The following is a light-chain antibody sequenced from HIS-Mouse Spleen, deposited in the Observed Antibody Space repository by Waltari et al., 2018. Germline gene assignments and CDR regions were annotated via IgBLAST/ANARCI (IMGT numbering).Light chain of an antibody. J-gene: IGKJ1*01. CDR2: APS. Sequence: DIQMTKSPSSLSASVGDIVTITCRASQSISSYLNWYQQKPGKAPKLLIYAPSSLQSGVPSRFSGSGSGTDFTLTISSLQPEDFATYYCQQSYSTPWTFGQGTKVEIK. CDR3: QQSYSTPWT. V-gene: IGKV1-39*01. CDR1: QSISSY.